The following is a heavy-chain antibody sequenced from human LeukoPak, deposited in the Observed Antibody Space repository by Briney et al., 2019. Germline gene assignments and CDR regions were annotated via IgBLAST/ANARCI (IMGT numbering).Heavy chain of an antibody. CDR3: ATGGMGDY. CDR1: GYTFTSYD. Sequence: ASVKVSCKASGYTFTSYDINWVRQAPGKGLEWMGGFDPEDGETIYAQKFQGRVTMTEDTSTDTAYMELSSLRSEDTAVYYCATGGMGDYWGQGTLVTVSS. J-gene: IGHJ4*02. D-gene: IGHD6-13*01. V-gene: IGHV1-24*01. CDR2: FDPEDGET.